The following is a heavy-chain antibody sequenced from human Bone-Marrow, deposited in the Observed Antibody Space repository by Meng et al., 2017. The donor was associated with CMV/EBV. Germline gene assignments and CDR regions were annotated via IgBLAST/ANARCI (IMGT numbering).Heavy chain of an antibody. Sequence: GESLKISCAASGFTFSSYWMSWVRQAPGKGLEWVANIKQDGSEKYYVDSVKGRFTISRDNAKNSLYLQMNSLRAEDTAVYYCAKDLLAAPPDIDYWGQGTLVTVSS. CDR3: AKDLLAAPPDIDY. CDR1: GFTFSSYW. V-gene: IGHV3-7*01. CDR2: IKQDGSEK. J-gene: IGHJ4*02. D-gene: IGHD6-6*01.